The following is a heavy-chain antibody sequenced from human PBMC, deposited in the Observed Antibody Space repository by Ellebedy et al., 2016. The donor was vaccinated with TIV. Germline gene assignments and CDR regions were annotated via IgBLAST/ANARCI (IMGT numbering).Heavy chain of an antibody. CDR3: ALEGRTGRLH. CDR2: TYYRSKWYY. CDR1: GDSVSSNNAA. D-gene: IGHD1-1*01. V-gene: IGHV6-1*01. J-gene: IGHJ4*02. Sequence: SQTLSLTCAISGDSVSSNNAAWNWIRQSPSRGLEWLGRTYYRSKWYYDYADSVKGRITIKPDTSENQFSLQFNSVTPNDTAVYFCALEGRTGRLHWGQGTLVTVAS.